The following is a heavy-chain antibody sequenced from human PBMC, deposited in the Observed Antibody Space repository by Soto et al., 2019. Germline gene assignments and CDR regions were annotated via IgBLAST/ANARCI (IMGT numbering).Heavy chain of an antibody. CDR2: IITIPDIT. V-gene: IGHV1-69*08. CDR3: ERDRITTRVDAFDL. Sequence: QVQLVQSGAEVRKPGSSVKVSCKAPGGTFSTYSISWVRQAPGQGLEWMGRIITIPDITNYAQKFQGRVTVTADRSTSTAYMELTSLKSEVTAVYYCERDRITTRVDAFDLWGQGTMVTVSS. CDR1: GGTFSTYS. D-gene: IGHD3-3*01. J-gene: IGHJ3*01.